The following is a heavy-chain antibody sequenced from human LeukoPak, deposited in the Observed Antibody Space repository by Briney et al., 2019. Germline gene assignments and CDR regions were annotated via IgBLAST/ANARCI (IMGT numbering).Heavy chain of an antibody. CDR1: GFTFSSYG. Sequence: GRSLRLSCAASGFTFSSYGMHWVRQAPGKGLEGVAVIWYDGSNKYYTESVKGRFTISRDDSKNTLYLQMNSLRAEDTAVYYCARGEGSSSWSFNYYMDVWGKGTTVIVSS. D-gene: IGHD6-13*01. J-gene: IGHJ6*03. CDR2: IWYDGSNK. CDR3: ARGEGSSSWSFNYYMDV. V-gene: IGHV3-33*01.